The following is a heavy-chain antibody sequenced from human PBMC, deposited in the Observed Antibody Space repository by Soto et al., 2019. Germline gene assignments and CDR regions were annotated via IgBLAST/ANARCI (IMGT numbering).Heavy chain of an antibody. CDR2: INPNSGGT. CDR1: GYTFTGYY. CDR3: ARDMGDASSRNAFDI. D-gene: IGHD3-16*01. J-gene: IGHJ3*02. Sequence: ASVKVSCKASGYTFTGYYMHWVRQAPGQGLEWMGWINPNSGGTNYAQKFQGWVTMTRDTSISTAYMELSRLRSDDTAVYYCARDMGDASSRNAFDIWGQGTMVTVSS. V-gene: IGHV1-2*04.